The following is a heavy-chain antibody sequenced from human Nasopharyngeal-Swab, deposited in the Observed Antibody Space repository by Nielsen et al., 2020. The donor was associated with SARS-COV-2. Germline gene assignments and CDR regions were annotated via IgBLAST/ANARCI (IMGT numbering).Heavy chain of an antibody. J-gene: IGHJ4*02. CDR3: ASSISYYFDY. CDR1: GFTFSSYW. Sequence: GESLKISCAASGFTFSSYWMHWVRQAPGKGPVWVSYISSSSDFIYYADSVKGQFTISRDNAKNSLYLQMNSLRAEDTAVYYCASSISYYFDYWGQGTLVTVSS. CDR2: ISSSSDFI. V-gene: IGHV3-21*01. D-gene: IGHD2-2*01.